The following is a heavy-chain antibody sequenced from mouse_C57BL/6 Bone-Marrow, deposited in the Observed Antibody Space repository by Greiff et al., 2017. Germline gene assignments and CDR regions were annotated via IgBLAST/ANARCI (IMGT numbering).Heavy chain of an antibody. V-gene: IGHV1-64*01. J-gene: IGHJ3*01. D-gene: IGHD1-1*01. CDR1: GYTFTSYW. CDR2: IHPNSGST. Sequence: QVQLQQPGAELVKPGASVKLSCKASGYTFTSYWMHWVKQRPGPGLEWIGMIHPNSGSTNYNEKFKSKATLTVDKSSSTAYMQLSSLTSEDSAVYYWARRGLDYGSTAWFAYWGQGTLVTVSA. CDR3: ARRGLDYGSTAWFAY.